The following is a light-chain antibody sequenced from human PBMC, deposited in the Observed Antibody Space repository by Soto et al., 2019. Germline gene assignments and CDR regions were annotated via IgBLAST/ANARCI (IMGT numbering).Light chain of an antibody. V-gene: IGKV1-5*01. CDR1: QSISSW. Sequence: DIPMTQSPSTLSASVGDRVTITCRASQSISSWLAWYQQKPGKALKLLIYDASSLESGVPSRFSGSGSGTEFTLPISSLQPDDFVTYYCQQYNSYSPYTFGQGTKLEIK. CDR3: QQYNSYSPYT. CDR2: DAS. J-gene: IGKJ2*01.